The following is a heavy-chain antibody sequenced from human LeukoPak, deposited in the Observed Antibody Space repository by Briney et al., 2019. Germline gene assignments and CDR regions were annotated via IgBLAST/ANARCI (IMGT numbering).Heavy chain of an antibody. Sequence: PGGSLRLSCAASGFTFSSYAMSWVRQAPGKGLEWVSAISGSGGSTYYADSVKGRFTISRDNSKNTLYLQMNSLRAEDTAVYYCAKDAHRLGSGYLYYFDYWGQGTLVTVSS. CDR2: ISGSGGST. CDR1: GFTFSSYA. J-gene: IGHJ4*02. CDR3: AKDAHRLGSGYLYYFDY. V-gene: IGHV3-23*01. D-gene: IGHD3-22*01.